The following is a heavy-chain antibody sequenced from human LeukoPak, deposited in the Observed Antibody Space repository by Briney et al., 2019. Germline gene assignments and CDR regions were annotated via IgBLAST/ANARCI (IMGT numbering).Heavy chain of an antibody. CDR3: ARGWVVATGGFDM. CDR2: VSYDGGNK. J-gene: IGHJ3*02. D-gene: IGHD2-8*02. Sequence: GRSLRLSCAASGFTFSSYAMHWVRQAPGKGLEWVAVVSYDGGNKYYADSVKGRFTISRDNSKNTVYLQMNSLRGEDTAVYFCARGWVVATGGFDMWGQGTMVTVSS. CDR1: GFTFSSYA. V-gene: IGHV3-30*14.